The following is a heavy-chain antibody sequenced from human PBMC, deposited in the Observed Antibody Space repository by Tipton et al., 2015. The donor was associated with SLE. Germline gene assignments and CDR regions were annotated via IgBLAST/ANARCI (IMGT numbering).Heavy chain of an antibody. CDR1: GYSITSGDY. CDR2: LYHRGST. V-gene: IGHV4-38-2*02. CDR3: ARDPYDSTWRNGWFDP. Sequence: TLSLTCAVSGYSITSGDYWGWFRQPPGKGLEGVGSLYHRGSTYYNPSLKSRVTISTDTSKNEIYLKLTSVTATDTAVYFCARDPYDSTWRNGWFDPWGQGTLVTVPS. D-gene: IGHD6-13*01. J-gene: IGHJ5*02.